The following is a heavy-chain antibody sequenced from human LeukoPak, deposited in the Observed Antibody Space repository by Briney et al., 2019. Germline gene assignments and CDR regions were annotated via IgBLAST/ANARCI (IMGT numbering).Heavy chain of an antibody. CDR2: ISGSGGST. Sequence: GGSLRLSCAASGFTFSNFGMSWVRQAPGKGLEWVSVISGSGGSTYYADSVKGRFTISRDNSKNTLYLQMNSLRAEDTAVYYCARTRVATIRGFDYWGQGTLVTVSS. J-gene: IGHJ4*02. CDR3: ARTRVATIRGFDY. D-gene: IGHD5-24*01. CDR1: GFTFSNFG. V-gene: IGHV3-23*01.